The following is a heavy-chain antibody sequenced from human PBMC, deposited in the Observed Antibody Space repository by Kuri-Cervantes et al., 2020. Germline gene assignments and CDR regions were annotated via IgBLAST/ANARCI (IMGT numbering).Heavy chain of an antibody. V-gene: IGHV3-21*01. J-gene: IGHJ3*02. Sequence: GGSLRLSCAASGFTFSTYSMNWVRQAPGKGLEWVSCTSSSSSYIYYADSVKGRFTISRDNSKNTLFLQMNSLRAEDTAVYYCARMGQEDGYNLGAFDIWGQGTMVTVSS. D-gene: IGHD5-24*01. CDR2: TSSSSSYI. CDR3: ARMGQEDGYNLGAFDI. CDR1: GFTFSTYS.